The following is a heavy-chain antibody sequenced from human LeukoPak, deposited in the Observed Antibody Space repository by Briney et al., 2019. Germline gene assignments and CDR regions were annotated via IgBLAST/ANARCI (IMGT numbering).Heavy chain of an antibody. CDR3: ARFYGGNSLWYFDY. D-gene: IGHD4-23*01. CDR2: IYYSGST. Sequence: KPSETLSLTCTVSAGSISSYYWSWIRQPPGKGLEWIGYIYYSGSTNYNPSLKSRVTISVDTSKNQFSLKLSSVTAADTAVYYCARFYGGNSLWYFDYWGQGTLVTVSS. V-gene: IGHV4-59*01. CDR1: AGSISSYY. J-gene: IGHJ4*02.